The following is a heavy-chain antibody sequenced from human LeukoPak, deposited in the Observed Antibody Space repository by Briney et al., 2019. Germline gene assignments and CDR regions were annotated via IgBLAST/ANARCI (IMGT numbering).Heavy chain of an antibody. CDR2: IYYSGST. CDR1: GGSISSYY. D-gene: IGHD4-23*01. V-gene: IGHV4-59*01. CDR3: ARARLRWYFDY. J-gene: IGHJ4*02. Sequence: SETLSLTCTVSGGSISSYYWSWIRLPPGKGLEWIGYIYYSGSTNYNPSLKSRVTISVDTSKNQFSLKLSSVTAADTAVYYCARARLRWYFDYWGQGTLVTVSS.